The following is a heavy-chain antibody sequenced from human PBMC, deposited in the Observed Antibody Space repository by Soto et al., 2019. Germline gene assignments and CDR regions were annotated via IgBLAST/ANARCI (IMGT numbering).Heavy chain of an antibody. CDR1: GGSISSSSYY. D-gene: IGHD3-3*01. CDR2: IYYSGST. Sequence: SETLSLTCTVSGGSISSSSYYWGWIRQPPGKGLEWIGSIYYSGSTYYNPSLKSRVTISVDTSKNLFSLKLSSVTAADTAVYYCARPGGYYDFWSGSSFDYWGQGTLVTVSS. J-gene: IGHJ4*02. CDR3: ARPGGYYDFWSGSSFDY. V-gene: IGHV4-39*01.